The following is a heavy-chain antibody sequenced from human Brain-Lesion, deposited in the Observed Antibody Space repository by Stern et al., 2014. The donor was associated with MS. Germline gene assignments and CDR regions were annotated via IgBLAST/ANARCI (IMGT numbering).Heavy chain of an antibody. D-gene: IGHD3-3*01. CDR3: ARDQRGITIFGVVTDYYYLGMDV. CDR2: INPNTGGT. Sequence: VQLEESGAEVKQPGASVKVSCKTSGYIFTGYYIHWVRQAPGQGLEWMAWINPNTGGTKYAQKFQGRVTMSRDTSISTAYVELSSLTSDDTAVYYCARDQRGITIFGVVTDYYYLGMDVWGQGTTVTVSS. V-gene: IGHV1-2*02. CDR1: GYIFTGYY. J-gene: IGHJ6*02.